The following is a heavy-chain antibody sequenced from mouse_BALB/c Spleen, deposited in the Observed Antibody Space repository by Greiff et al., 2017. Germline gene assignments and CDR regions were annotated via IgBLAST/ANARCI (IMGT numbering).Heavy chain of an antibody. CDR3: ARAHGYACAWFAY. V-gene: IGHV7-3*02. D-gene: IGHD2-2*01. CDR1: GFTFTDYY. J-gene: IGHJ3*01. CDR2: IRNKANGYTT. Sequence: EVQLQESGGGLVQPGGSLRLSCATSGFTFTDYYMSWVRQPPGKALEWLGFIRNKANGYTTEYSASVKGRFTISRDNSQSILYLQMNTLRAEDSATYYCARAHGYACAWFAYWGQGTLVTVSA.